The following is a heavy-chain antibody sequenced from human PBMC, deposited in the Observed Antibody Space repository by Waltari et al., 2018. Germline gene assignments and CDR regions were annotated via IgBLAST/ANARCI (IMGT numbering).Heavy chain of an antibody. V-gene: IGHV7-4-1*02. J-gene: IGHJ6*02. Sequence: QLVQSGSELKSPGASVKVSCKASGYPFNRFGINWVRQAPGQGLEWMGWINTDSETPAYAQDLRGRFVFSLDTSASTAYLQSSSLKADDTAVYYCAIDGASSSRGYYYALDVWGQGTTVTVSS. CDR3: AIDGASSSRGYYYALDV. CDR1: GYPFNRFG. CDR2: INTDSETP. D-gene: IGHD3-22*01.